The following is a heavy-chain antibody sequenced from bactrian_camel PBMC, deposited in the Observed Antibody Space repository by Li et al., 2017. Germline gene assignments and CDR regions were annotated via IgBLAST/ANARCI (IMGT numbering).Heavy chain of an antibody. J-gene: IGHJ4*01. CDR3: AAGGTWDCLLNASTVRY. D-gene: IGHD6*01. CDR1: GYTFSTYC. CDR2: LRSDGST. V-gene: IGHV3S68*01. Sequence: HVQLVESGGGSVQAGGSLRLSCAASGYTFSTYCMRWFRQAPGKEREAVARLRSDGSTMYADSVKGRFTISRDSAKNTLYLQMDSLKPEDTAMYYCAAGGTWDCLLNASTVRYWGQGTQVTVS.